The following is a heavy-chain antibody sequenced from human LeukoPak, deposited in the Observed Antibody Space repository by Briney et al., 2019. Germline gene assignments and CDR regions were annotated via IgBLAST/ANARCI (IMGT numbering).Heavy chain of an antibody. CDR1: GGSISSSSYY. V-gene: IGHV4-39*01. J-gene: IGHJ4*02. CDR2: IYYSGST. D-gene: IGHD1-26*01. Sequence: SETLSLTCTVSGGSISSSSYYWGWIRQPPGKGLEWIGSIYYSGSTYYNPSLKSRVTISVDTSKNQFSPKLSSVTAADTAVYYCARSGSYFDYWGQGTLVTVSS. CDR3: ARSGSYFDY.